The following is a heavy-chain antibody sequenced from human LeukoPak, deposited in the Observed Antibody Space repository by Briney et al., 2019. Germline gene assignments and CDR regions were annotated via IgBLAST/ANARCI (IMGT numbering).Heavy chain of an antibody. V-gene: IGHV1-18*01. CDR3: ARGLNYYDSSGYSSPLDY. D-gene: IGHD3-22*01. CDR2: ISAYNGNT. J-gene: IGHJ4*02. Sequence: ASVKVSCKASGYTFTSYGISWVRQAPGQGLEWMGWISAYNGNTNYAQKLQGRVTMTTDTSTSTAYMELRSLRSDDTAVYYCARGLNYYDSSGYSSPLDYWGQGTLVTVSS. CDR1: GYTFTSYG.